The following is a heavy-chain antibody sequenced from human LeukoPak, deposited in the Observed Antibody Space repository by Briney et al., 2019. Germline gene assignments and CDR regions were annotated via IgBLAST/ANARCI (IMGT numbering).Heavy chain of an antibody. V-gene: IGHV3-48*03. CDR1: GFPFSSYE. D-gene: IGHD1-26*01. Sequence: GGSLRLSCAASGFPFSSYEMNWVRQAPGKGLEWVSYISTTGNTIYYADSVKGRFTISRDNAKKSLYLQMNSLRAEDTAVYYCARIGSYPYYFDYWGQGALVTVSS. CDR3: ARIGSYPYYFDY. CDR2: ISTTGNTI. J-gene: IGHJ4*02.